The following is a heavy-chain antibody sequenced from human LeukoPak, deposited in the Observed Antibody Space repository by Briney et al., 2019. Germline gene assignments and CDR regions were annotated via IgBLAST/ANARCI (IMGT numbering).Heavy chain of an antibody. V-gene: IGHV4-61*02. CDR3: ASSRRGAAAGAEDY. Sequence: YWIGWVRQMPGKGLEWIGRIYTSGSTNYNPSLKSRVTISVDTSKNQFSLKLSSVTAADTAVYYCASSRRGAAAGAEDYWGQGTLVTVSS. CDR2: IYTSGST. J-gene: IGHJ4*02. D-gene: IGHD6-13*01. CDR1: YW.